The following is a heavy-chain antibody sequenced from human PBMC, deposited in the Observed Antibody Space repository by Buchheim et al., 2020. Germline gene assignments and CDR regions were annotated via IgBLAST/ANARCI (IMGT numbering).Heavy chain of an antibody. D-gene: IGHD2-2*01. J-gene: IGHJ6*03. CDR3: AKDPRFPHCTTTSCYYYFFMDV. CDR1: GFTFSNYA. CDR2: ISGSGETT. V-gene: IGHV3-23*01. Sequence: EMQLLESGGGLVQPGGSLRLSCAASGFTFSNYAMTWVRQAPGKGLEWVSAISGSGETTYYADSVKGRFTISRDNSKNTLYLQMYSLRAEDTAVYYCAKDPRFPHCTTTSCYYYFFMDVWGKGTT.